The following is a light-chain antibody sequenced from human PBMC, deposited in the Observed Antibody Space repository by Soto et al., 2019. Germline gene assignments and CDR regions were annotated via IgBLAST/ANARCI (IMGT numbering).Light chain of an antibody. CDR3: SSYTSSSPYV. CDR2: EVS. V-gene: IGLV2-14*01. J-gene: IGLJ1*01. Sequence: QSVLTQPASVSGSPGQSITISCTGTSSDVGGYNYVSWYQQHPGKAPKLMIYEVSNRPSGVSNRFSGSKSGNTASLTISGLQAEYEAEYYCSSYTSSSPYVFGTGTKLTVL. CDR1: SSDVGGYNY.